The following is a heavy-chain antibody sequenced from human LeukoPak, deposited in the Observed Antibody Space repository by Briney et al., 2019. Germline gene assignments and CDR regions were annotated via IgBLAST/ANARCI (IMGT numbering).Heavy chain of an antibody. CDR3: AELGITMIGGV. Sequence: GGSLRLSCAAAGFTFSSYEMNWVRQAPGKGLEWVSYISSSGSTIYYADSVKGRFTISRDNAKNSLYLQMNSLRAEDTAVYYCAELGITMIGGVWGKGTTVTVSS. CDR1: GFTFSSYE. D-gene: IGHD3-10*02. V-gene: IGHV3-48*03. J-gene: IGHJ6*04. CDR2: ISSSGSTI.